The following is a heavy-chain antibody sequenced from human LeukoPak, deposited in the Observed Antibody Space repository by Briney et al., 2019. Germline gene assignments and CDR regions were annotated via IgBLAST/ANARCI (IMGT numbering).Heavy chain of an antibody. D-gene: IGHD3-9*01. CDR3: ARGADILTYVDI. Sequence: ASVKVSCKASGYTFTGYYMHWVRQAPGQGLEWMGWTNPNSGGTNYAQKLQGRVTMTTDTSTSTAYMELRSLRSDDTAVYYCARGADILTYVDIWGQGTMVTVSS. J-gene: IGHJ3*02. CDR1: GYTFTGYY. CDR2: TNPNSGGT. V-gene: IGHV1-2*02.